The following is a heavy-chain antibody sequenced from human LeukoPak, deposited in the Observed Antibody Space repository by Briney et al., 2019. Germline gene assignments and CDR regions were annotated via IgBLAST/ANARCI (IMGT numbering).Heavy chain of an antibody. J-gene: IGHJ6*03. CDR1: GYTFSNYG. CDR3: ASYHSYGHGYYYYYMDV. V-gene: IGHV1-18*01. Sequence: GASVKVSCKASGYTFSNYGINWVRQAPGQGLEWVGWISAYNGNTRYGQNLQGRVTMTTDTSTSTAYMVLRSLRSDDTAVYYCASYHSYGHGYYYYYMDVWGKGTTVTVSS. D-gene: IGHD5-18*01. CDR2: ISAYNGNT.